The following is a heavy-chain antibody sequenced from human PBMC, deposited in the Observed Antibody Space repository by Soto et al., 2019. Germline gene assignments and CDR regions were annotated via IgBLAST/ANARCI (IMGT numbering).Heavy chain of an antibody. CDR3: AHSKTSGMRYYFDY. CDR2: LYWDDDK. J-gene: IGHJ4*02. CDR1: GFSLSTTRVG. V-gene: IGHV2-5*02. Sequence: QITLKESGPTLVKPTQTLTLTCTFSGFSLSTTRVGVGWIRQPPGEALEWLALLYWDDDKLYSPSLKRRLTITKDTTNNQLVLTLTNMDPVDTATYYCAHSKTSGMRYYFDYWGQGTLVTVSS.